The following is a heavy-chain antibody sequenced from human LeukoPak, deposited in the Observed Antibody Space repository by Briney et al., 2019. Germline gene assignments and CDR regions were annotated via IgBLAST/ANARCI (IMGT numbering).Heavy chain of an antibody. Sequence: GGSLRLSCAASGFTFSSYWMSWVREAPGKGLEWGANIKQDGSEKYYVDSVKGRFTISRDNAKNSLYLQMHSLRAEDTAVYYCARNIESIAAAGRRYFQHWGQGTLVTVSS. D-gene: IGHD6-13*01. J-gene: IGHJ1*01. CDR1: GFTFSSYW. CDR2: IKQDGSEK. CDR3: ARNIESIAAAGRRYFQH. V-gene: IGHV3-7*01.